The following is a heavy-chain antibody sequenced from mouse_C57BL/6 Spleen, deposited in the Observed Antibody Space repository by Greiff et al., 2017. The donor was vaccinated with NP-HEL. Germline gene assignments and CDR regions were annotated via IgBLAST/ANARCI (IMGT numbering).Heavy chain of an antibody. CDR1: GYAFTNYL. CDR3: ARDYYGSWFAY. Sequence: VQLQQSGAELVRPGTSVKVSCKASGYAFTNYLLEWVKQRPGQGLEWIGVINPGSGGTNYNEKFKGKATLTADKSSSTAYMQLSSLTSEDSAVYFCARDYYGSWFAYWGQGTLVTVSA. V-gene: IGHV1-54*01. D-gene: IGHD1-1*01. J-gene: IGHJ3*01. CDR2: INPGSGGT.